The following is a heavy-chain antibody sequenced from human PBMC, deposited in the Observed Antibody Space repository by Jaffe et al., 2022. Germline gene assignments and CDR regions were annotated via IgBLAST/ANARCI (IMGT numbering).Heavy chain of an antibody. CDR2: ITPFNGNT. D-gene: IGHD4-17*01. Sequence: QMQLVQSGAEVKKTGSSVKVSCKASGYTFTYRYLHWVRQAPGQALEWMGWITPFNGNTNYAQKFQDRVTITRDRSMSTAYMELSSLRSEDTAMYYCARSLRFYDYGDYSQSAFDIWGQGTMVTVSS. V-gene: IGHV1-45*02. J-gene: IGHJ3*02. CDR1: GYTFTYRY. CDR3: ARSLRFYDYGDYSQSAFDI.